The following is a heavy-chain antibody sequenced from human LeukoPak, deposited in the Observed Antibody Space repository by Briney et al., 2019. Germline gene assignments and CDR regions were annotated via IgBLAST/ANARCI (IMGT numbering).Heavy chain of an antibody. CDR3: ARDGYTYGSFDY. J-gene: IGHJ4*02. D-gene: IGHD5-18*01. V-gene: IGHV4-59*05. CDR2: IYYSGST. Sequence: SETLSLTCTVSGGSISSYYWSWIRQPPGKGLEWIGSIYYSGSTYSNPSLKSRVTISVDTSKSQFSLKLSSVTAADTAVYYCARDGYTYGSFDYWGQGTLVTVSS. CDR1: GGSISSYY.